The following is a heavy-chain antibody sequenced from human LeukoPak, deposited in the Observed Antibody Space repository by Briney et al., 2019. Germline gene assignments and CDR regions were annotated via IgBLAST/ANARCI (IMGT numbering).Heavy chain of an antibody. Sequence: GGSLRLSCAASGFTFSSHGMHSVRQAPGKGLEWVAVIWYDGSKKYHADSVKGRFTISRDNSKNTLYLQMNSLRAEDTAVYYCARDLLGYSYDAYYFDFWGQGTLVTVSS. D-gene: IGHD5-18*01. CDR1: GFTFSSHG. CDR3: ARDLLGYSYDAYYFDF. CDR2: IWYDGSKK. J-gene: IGHJ4*02. V-gene: IGHV3-33*01.